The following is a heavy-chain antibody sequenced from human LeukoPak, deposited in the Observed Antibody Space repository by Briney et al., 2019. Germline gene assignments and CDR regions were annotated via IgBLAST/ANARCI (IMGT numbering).Heavy chain of an antibody. J-gene: IGHJ6*03. Sequence: PRGSLRLSCTVSGLPFGSEAMSWVRQAPGKGLEWVAFIRYDGSNKYYADSVKGRFTISRDDSKNTLYLQMNSLRAEDTAVYYCAKDQYCSHGVCSPSNYYYYYYMDVWGKGTTVTVSS. CDR3: AKDQYCSHGVCSPSNYYYYYYMDV. D-gene: IGHD2-8*01. CDR1: GLPFGSEA. V-gene: IGHV3-30*02. CDR2: IRYDGSNK.